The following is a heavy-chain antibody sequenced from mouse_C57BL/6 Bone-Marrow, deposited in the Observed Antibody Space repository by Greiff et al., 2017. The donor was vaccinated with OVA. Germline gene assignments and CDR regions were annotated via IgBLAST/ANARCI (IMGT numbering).Heavy chain of an antibody. D-gene: IGHD2-3*01. Sequence: VQLQQSGAELVRTGTSVKVSCKASGYAFTNYLIEWVKQRPGQGLEWIGVINPGSGGTNYNEKFKGKATLTADKSSSTAYMQLSSLTSEDSAVYFCARFGYYDYAMDYWGQGTSVTVSS. CDR2: INPGSGGT. CDR3: ARFGYYDYAMDY. V-gene: IGHV1-54*01. CDR1: GYAFTNYL. J-gene: IGHJ4*01.